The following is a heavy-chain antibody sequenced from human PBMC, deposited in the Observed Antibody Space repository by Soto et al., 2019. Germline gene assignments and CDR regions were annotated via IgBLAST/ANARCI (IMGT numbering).Heavy chain of an antibody. CDR1: GYTFTSND. CDR2: MNPNSGNT. J-gene: IGHJ6*02. D-gene: IGHD6-13*01. CDR3: AREGAGRQPDYYYYGMGV. Sequence: ASVKVSCKASGYTFTSNDINWVRQATGQGLEWMGWMNPNSGNTGYAQKFQGRVTMTRNTSISTAYMELSSLRSEDTAVYYCAREGAGRQPDYYYYGMGVWGQGTTVTVSS. V-gene: IGHV1-8*01.